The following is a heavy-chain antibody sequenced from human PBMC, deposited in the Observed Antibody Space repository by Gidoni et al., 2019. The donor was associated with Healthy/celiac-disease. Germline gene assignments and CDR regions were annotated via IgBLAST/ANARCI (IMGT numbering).Heavy chain of an antibody. CDR3: ARDGRLGPRFGETEQKMDYYYYGMDV. CDR2: IYYSGST. D-gene: IGHD3-10*01. J-gene: IGHJ6*02. V-gene: IGHV4-39*07. CDR1: GGSISSSSYY. Sequence: QLQLQESGPGLVKPSETLSLTCTVSGGSISSSSYYWGWIRQPPGKGLEWIGSIYYSGSTYYNPSLKSRVTISVDTSKNQFSLKLSSVTAADTAVYYCARDGRLGPRFGETEQKMDYYYYGMDVWGQGTTVTVSS.